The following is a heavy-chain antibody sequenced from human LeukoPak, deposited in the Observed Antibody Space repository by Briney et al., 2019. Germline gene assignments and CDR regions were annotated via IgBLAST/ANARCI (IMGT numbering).Heavy chain of an antibody. J-gene: IGHJ5*01. CDR2: IHYSGSS. D-gene: IGHD2-8*01. V-gene: IGHV4-59*08. CDR3: ALAPNSNWFDF. Sequence: PETLSLTCSVSGDSISSFYWNWIRQSPGKGLEWIGNIHYSGSSNYNPSLKSRVTISIDTSRKQFFLKLSSVTAADTAVYYCALAPNSNWFDFWGQGTLVTVSS. CDR1: GDSISSFY.